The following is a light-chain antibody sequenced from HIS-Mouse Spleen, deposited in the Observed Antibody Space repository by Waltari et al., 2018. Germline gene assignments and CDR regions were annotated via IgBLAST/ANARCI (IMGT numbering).Light chain of an antibody. Sequence: SALTQPASVSGSPGHSITIPCTRTSSDVGMYNLVSWYQQQPGKTPKLMIYEGSKRPSGVSNRFSGSKSGNTASLTISGLQAEDEADYYCCSYAGSSTSVVFGGGTKLTVL. V-gene: IGLV2-23*01. CDR3: CSYAGSSTSVV. CDR1: SSDVGMYNL. J-gene: IGLJ2*01. CDR2: EGS.